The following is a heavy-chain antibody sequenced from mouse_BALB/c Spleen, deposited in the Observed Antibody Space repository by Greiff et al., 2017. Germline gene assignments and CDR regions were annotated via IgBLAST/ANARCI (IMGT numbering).Heavy chain of an antibody. Sequence: QVQLQQSGAELAKPGASVKMSCKASGYTFTSYWMHWVKQRPGQGLEWIGYINPSTGYTEYNQKFKDKATLTADKSSSTAYMQLSSLTSEDSAVYYCARVSGNYRFDYWGQGTTLTVSS. CDR2: INPSTGYT. D-gene: IGHD2-1*01. V-gene: IGHV1-7*01. CDR1: GYTFTSYW. J-gene: IGHJ2*01. CDR3: ARVSGNYRFDY.